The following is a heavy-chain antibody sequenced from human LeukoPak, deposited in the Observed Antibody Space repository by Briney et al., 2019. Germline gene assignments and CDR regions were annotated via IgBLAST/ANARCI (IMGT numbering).Heavy chain of an antibody. CDR3: ARGPRKMVQGRFDY. V-gene: IGHV4-34*01. CDR2: INHSGST. J-gene: IGHJ4*02. Sequence: SETLSLTCAVYGGSFSGYYWSWIRQPPGKGLEWIGEINHSGSTNYNPSLKSRVTISVDTSKNQFSLKLSSVTAADTAVYYCARGPRKMVQGRFDYWGQGTLVTVSS. CDR1: GGSFSGYY. D-gene: IGHD3-10*01.